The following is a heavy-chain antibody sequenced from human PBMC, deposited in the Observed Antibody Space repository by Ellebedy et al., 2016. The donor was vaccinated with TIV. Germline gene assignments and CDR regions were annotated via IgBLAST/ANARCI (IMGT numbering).Heavy chain of an antibody. CDR3: ARAGSYRFDY. Sequence: GESLKISCAAPGFTFSSYAMSWVRQAPGKGLEWVSTISNTGSRTYYADSVEGRFIISRDNSKNTLYLQMNSLRLEDTGVYFCARAGSYRFDYWGQGSLVTVSS. V-gene: IGHV3-23*01. J-gene: IGHJ4*02. CDR1: GFTFSSYA. D-gene: IGHD1-26*01. CDR2: ISNTGSRT.